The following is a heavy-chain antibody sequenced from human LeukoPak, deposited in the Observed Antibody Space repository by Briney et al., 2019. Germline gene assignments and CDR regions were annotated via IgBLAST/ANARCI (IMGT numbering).Heavy chain of an antibody. Sequence: SETLSLTCAVYGRSFSGYYWTWIRQAPGKGLEWIGEINQSGVTNYSPSLKSRVSISVDTSTNQFSLKLSSVTAADTAVYFCARGREPARPPLGYWGQGTLVTVSS. V-gene: IGHV4-34*01. CDR1: GRSFSGYY. D-gene: IGHD1-14*01. J-gene: IGHJ4*02. CDR3: ARGREPARPPLGY. CDR2: INQSGVT.